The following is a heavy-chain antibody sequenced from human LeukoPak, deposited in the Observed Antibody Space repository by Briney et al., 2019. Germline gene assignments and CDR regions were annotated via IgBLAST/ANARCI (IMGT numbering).Heavy chain of an antibody. D-gene: IGHD3-22*01. CDR2: ISGSGGST. Sequence: PGGSLRLSCAASGFTFSSYAMSWVRQAPGKGLEWVSAISGSGGSTYYADSVKGRFTISRDNSKNTLYLQMNSLRAEDTAVYYCAKDPLGGGYPNWFDPWGQGTLVTVSS. V-gene: IGHV3-23*01. J-gene: IGHJ5*02. CDR1: GFTFSSYA. CDR3: AKDPLGGGYPNWFDP.